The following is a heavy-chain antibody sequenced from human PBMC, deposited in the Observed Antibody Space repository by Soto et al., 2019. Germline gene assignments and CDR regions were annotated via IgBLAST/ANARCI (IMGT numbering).Heavy chain of an antibody. Sequence: SVKVSCKASGDTFGRNAIHWVRQAPGQGLEWMGGTIPMFATAQYAQKLQGRVTITADESTSTVYMDLTSLTSDDTAVYYCARGLFGQQWLVGFDTWGQGTLVTVSS. V-gene: IGHV1-69*13. CDR3: ARGLFGQQWLVGFDT. D-gene: IGHD6-19*01. J-gene: IGHJ4*02. CDR2: TIPMFATA. CDR1: GDTFGRNA.